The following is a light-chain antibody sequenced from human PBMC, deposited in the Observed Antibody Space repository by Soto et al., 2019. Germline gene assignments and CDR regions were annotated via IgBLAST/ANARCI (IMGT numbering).Light chain of an antibody. Sequence: QSVLTQPPSASGTPGQRVTISCSGNSSNIGSNAVNWYQQLPGTAPKLLIYTNHKRPSGVPDRFSGSKSGTSASLAISGLQSEDEADYYCAAWDDSLIGYVFGTGTKLTVL. CDR3: AAWDDSLIGYV. CDR1: SSNIGSNA. CDR2: TNH. V-gene: IGLV1-44*01. J-gene: IGLJ1*01.